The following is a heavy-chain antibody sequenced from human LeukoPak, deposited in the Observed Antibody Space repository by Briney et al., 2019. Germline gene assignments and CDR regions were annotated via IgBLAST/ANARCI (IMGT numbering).Heavy chain of an antibody. CDR2: IKQDGSEK. CDR1: GFTFSSYW. D-gene: IGHD2-2*01. CDR3: ARDRDPDCSSTSCPLGENAFDI. V-gene: IGHV3-7*01. Sequence: GGSLRLSCAASGFTFSSYWMSWVRQAPGKGLEWVANIKQDGSEKYYVDSVKGRFTISRDNAKNSLYLQMNSLRAEDTAVYYCARDRDPDCSSTSCPLGENAFDIWGQGTMVTVSS. J-gene: IGHJ3*02.